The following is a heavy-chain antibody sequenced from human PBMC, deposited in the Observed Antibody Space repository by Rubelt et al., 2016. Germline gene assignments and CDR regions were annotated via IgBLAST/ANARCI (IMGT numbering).Heavy chain of an antibody. CDR2: IWYDGSNK. J-gene: IGHJ4*02. D-gene: IGHD5-12*01. CDR3: TRADIVATRSPDY. CDR1: GFTFSSYG. V-gene: IGHV3-33*01. Sequence: AASGFTFSSYGMHWVRQAPGKGLEWVAVIWYDGSNKYYADSVKGRFTISRDNSKNTLYLQMNSLRAEDTAVYYCTRADIVATRSPDYWGQGTLVTVSS.